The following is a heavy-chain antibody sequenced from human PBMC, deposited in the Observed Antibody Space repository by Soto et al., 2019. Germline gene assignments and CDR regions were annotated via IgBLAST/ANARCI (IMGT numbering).Heavy chain of an antibody. V-gene: IGHV3-21*01. D-gene: IGHD6-13*01. Sequence: GGSLRLSCAASGFTFSSYSMNWVRQAPGKGLEWVSSISSSSSYIYYADSVKGRFTISRDNAKNSLYLQMNSLRAEDTAVYYCARDGLATPRSSSSYYYYYYGMDVWGQGTTVTVS. CDR1: GFTFSSYS. J-gene: IGHJ6*02. CDR2: ISSSSSYI. CDR3: ARDGLATPRSSSSYYYYYYGMDV.